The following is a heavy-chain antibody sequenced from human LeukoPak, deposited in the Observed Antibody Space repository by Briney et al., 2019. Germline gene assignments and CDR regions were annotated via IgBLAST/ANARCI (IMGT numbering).Heavy chain of an antibody. J-gene: IGHJ5*02. D-gene: IGHD3-10*01. CDR1: GFTFSDYY. V-gene: IGHV3-11*04. Sequence: KPGGSLRLSCAASGFTFSDYYMSWIRQAPGKGLGWVSYISSSGSTIYYADSVKGRFTISRDNAKNSLYQQMNSLRVEDTAVYYCARSYYGSGSYNWFDPWGQGTLVTVSS. CDR2: ISSSGSTI. CDR3: ARSYYGSGSYNWFDP.